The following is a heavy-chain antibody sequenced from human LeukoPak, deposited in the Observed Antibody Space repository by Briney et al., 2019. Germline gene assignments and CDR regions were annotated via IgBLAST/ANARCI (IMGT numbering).Heavy chain of an antibody. CDR2: MNPSGGST. D-gene: IGHD3-10*01. CDR1: GYTFTSFH. V-gene: IGHV1-46*01. J-gene: IGHJ4*02. CDR3: ARGGVNPVPSPSY. Sequence: ASVKVSCKASGYTFTSFHMHWVRQAPGQGLEWMGIMNPSGGSTTYAQKFQGRVTMTRDTSTSTVYMELTSLRSEDTTVYYCARGGVNPVPSPSYWGQGTLVTVSS.